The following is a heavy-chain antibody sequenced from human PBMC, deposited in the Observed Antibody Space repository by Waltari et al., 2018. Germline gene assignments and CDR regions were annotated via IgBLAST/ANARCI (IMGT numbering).Heavy chain of an antibody. V-gene: IGHV3-49*04. Sequence: EVQLVESGGGLVQPGRSLRLSCTASGFTFGDYAMSWVRQAPGQGLEWVGFLRSKAYGGRTEYTASVKGRFTISRDDSKSIAYLQMNSLKTEDTAVYYCTRDCDGCYDYGDYSFGPGDAFDIWGQGTMVTVSS. CDR3: TRDCDGCYDYGDYSFGPGDAFDI. J-gene: IGHJ3*02. CDR1: GFTFGDYA. D-gene: IGHD4-17*01. CDR2: LRSKAYGGRT.